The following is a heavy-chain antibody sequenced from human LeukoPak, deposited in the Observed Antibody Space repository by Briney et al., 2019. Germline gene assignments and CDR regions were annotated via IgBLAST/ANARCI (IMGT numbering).Heavy chain of an antibody. CDR3: ARLDEGVDY. CDR1: GGYITSYY. V-gene: IGHV4-4*09. CDR2: IYTSGSI. J-gene: IGHJ4*02. Sequence: SETLSLTCTVSGGYITSYYWSWIRQTPGKGLEWIGYIYTSGSINYNPSLNSRVTISVDTSKNRFFLKLSSVTAADTAVYYCARLDEGVDYRGQGTLVTVSS.